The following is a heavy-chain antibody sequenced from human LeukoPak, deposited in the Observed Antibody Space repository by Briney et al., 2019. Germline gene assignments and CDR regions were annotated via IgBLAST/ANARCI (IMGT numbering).Heavy chain of an antibody. V-gene: IGHV1-46*01. D-gene: IGHD3-3*01. CDR1: GYTFTSYY. CDR3: ARDSAYYDFWSGYYIDY. Sequence: GASVKVSCKASGYTFTSYYMHWERQAPGQGLEWMGIINPSGGSTSYAQKFQGRVTMTRDTSTSTVYMELSSLRSEDTAVYYCARDSAYYDFWSGYYIDYWGQGTLVTVSS. CDR2: INPSGGST. J-gene: IGHJ4*02.